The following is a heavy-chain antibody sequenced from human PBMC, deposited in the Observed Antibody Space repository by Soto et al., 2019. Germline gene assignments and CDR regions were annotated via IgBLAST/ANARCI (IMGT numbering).Heavy chain of an antibody. D-gene: IGHD2-2*01. J-gene: IGHJ5*02. Sequence: GGSLRLSCAASGFTFSSYGMHWVRQAPGKGLEWVANIKQDGSEKYYVDSVKGRFTISRDNAKNSLYLQMNSLRAEDTAVYYCAKNSMVVPAAPGFDHWGQGTLVTVSS. CDR1: GFTFSSYG. CDR3: AKNSMVVPAAPGFDH. V-gene: IGHV3-7*03. CDR2: IKQDGSEK.